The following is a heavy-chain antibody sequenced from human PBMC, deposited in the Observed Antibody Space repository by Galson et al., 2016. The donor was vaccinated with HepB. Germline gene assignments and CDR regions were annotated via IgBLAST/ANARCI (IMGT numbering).Heavy chain of an antibody. CDR1: GYTFSSYG. J-gene: IGHJ4*02. Sequence: SVKVSCKAFGYTFSSYGISWVRQAPGQGLEWMGWIGIYSGTTNYAQEFQGRVTMTTDTSTNTAYMELRSLSSDDTATYYCARNLISQRDTGWYPSFDYWGQGTLVTVSS. V-gene: IGHV1-18*01. CDR2: IGIYSGTT. D-gene: IGHD6-19*01. CDR3: ARNLISQRDTGWYPSFDY.